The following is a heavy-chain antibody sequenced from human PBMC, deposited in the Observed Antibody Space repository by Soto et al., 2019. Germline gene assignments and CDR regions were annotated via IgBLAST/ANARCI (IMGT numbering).Heavy chain of an antibody. CDR3: VKVFASAYVSGAFDY. V-gene: IGHV3-23*01. CDR2: ISGGGGRT. Sequence: EVQVLESGGGLVQPGGSLRLSCAASGFTFSTFAMNWVRQAPGKGLEWVSAISGGGGRTYHADSVKGRFTVSRDNYKNTLYLQMNSLRAEDAVVYYCVKVFASAYVSGAFDYWGQGTLVTVSS. D-gene: IGHD5-12*01. J-gene: IGHJ4*02. CDR1: GFTFSTFA.